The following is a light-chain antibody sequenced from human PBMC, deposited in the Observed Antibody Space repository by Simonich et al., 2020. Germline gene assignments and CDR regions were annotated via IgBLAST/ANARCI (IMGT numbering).Light chain of an antibody. Sequence: SYELTQPSSVSVSPGQTARITFSGDVLAKKYARWFQQKPGQAPVLVIYKDSERPSGIPERFSGSSSGTTVTLTISGAQVEDEADYYCYSTDSSGNHRVFGGGTKLTVL. CDR1: VLAKKY. CDR3: YSTDSSGNHRV. J-gene: IGLJ3*02. V-gene: IGLV3-27*01. CDR2: KDS.